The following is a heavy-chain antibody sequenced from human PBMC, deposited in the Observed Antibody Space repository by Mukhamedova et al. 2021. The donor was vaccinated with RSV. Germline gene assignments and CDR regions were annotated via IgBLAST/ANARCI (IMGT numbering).Heavy chain of an antibody. J-gene: IGHJ2*01. CDR2: YSGST. Sequence: YSGSTNYNPSLKSRVTISVDTPKNQFSLKLSSVTAADTAVYYCARVEDFGVVTPRWYFDLWCRGTLVTVSP. D-gene: IGHD3-3*01. V-gene: IGHV4-59*01. CDR3: ARVEDFGVVTPRWYFDL.